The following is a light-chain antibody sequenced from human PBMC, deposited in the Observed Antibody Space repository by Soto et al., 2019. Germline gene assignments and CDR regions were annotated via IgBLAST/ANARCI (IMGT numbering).Light chain of an antibody. CDR3: SSYTSIITLYV. Sequence: QSVLTQPASVSGSPGQSITISCTGTSSDVGGYNYVSWYQQHPGKAPKLMIYEVSNRPSGVSNRFSGSKSGNTASLTISGLQAEDGADYYCSSYTSIITLYVFGSGTRSPS. CDR1: SSDVGGYNY. J-gene: IGLJ1*01. V-gene: IGLV2-14*01. CDR2: EVS.